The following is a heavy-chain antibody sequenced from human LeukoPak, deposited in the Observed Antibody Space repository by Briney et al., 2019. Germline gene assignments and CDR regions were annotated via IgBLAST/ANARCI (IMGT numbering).Heavy chain of an antibody. Sequence: SETLSLTCTVSGGSVSSSSYYWGWTRQAPGKGLEWIGTVHYDGSRYYDTSLKSRVTISVDSSKNQLSLKLSFVTATDTAVYYCARHYCTGGPCYLDYWGQGSLVTVSS. J-gene: IGHJ4*02. V-gene: IGHV4-39*01. CDR1: GGSVSSSSYY. D-gene: IGHD2-8*02. CDR2: VHYDGSR. CDR3: ARHYCTGGPCYLDY.